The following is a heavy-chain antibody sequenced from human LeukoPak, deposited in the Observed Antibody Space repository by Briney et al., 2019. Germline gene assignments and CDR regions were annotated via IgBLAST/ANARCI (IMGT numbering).Heavy chain of an antibody. CDR1: VGSISSSSYY. Sequence: SETLSLTCTVSVGSISSSSYYWGWIRQPPGKGLEWIGSIYYSGSTYYNPSLKSRVTISIDTSKNQFSLKLNSVTAADTSIYYCARGVYGGMGYSDYWGQGTLVTVSS. CDR3: ARGVYGGMGYSDY. V-gene: IGHV4-39*01. CDR2: IYYSGST. D-gene: IGHD4-23*01. J-gene: IGHJ4*02.